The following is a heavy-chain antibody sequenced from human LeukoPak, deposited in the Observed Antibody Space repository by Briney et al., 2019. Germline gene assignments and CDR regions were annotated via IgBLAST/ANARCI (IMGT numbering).Heavy chain of an antibody. Sequence: GESHDISCEGSGYSFTTYLIGWVRQTPGKGLGWMGIIYPRDSDTRYSPCFKGQVSISADKSISTAYLQWSSLKASDTAMYYCARSHGSGSNNYFDYWGQGTLVTVSS. CDR1: GYSFTTYL. CDR3: ARSHGSGSNNYFDY. J-gene: IGHJ4*02. CDR2: IYPRDSDT. D-gene: IGHD3-10*01. V-gene: IGHV5-51*01.